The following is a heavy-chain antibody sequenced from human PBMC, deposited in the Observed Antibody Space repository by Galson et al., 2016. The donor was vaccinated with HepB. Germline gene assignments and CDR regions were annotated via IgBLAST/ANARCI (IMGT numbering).Heavy chain of an antibody. Sequence: SLRLSCAASGFTFDDYAMHWVRQAPGKGLEWVSGISWNSGTIGYADSVKGRFTISRDNAKNSLYLQMNTLRAEDTALYYCAKDLQGDYYYGMDVWGQGTTVTVSS. CDR2: ISWNSGTI. CDR1: GFTFDDYA. J-gene: IGHJ6*02. CDR3: AKDLQGDYYYGMDV. D-gene: IGHD3-16*01. V-gene: IGHV3-9*01.